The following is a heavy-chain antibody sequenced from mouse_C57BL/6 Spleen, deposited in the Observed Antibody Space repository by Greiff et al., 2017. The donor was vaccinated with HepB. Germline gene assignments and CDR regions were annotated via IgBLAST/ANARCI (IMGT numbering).Heavy chain of an antibody. CDR3: ARVFYQYYYAMDY. Sequence: VQLQESDAELVKPGASVKISCKVSGYTFTDHTIHWMKQRPEQGLEWIGYIYPRDGSTKYNEKFKGKATLTADKSSSTAYMQLNSLTSEDSAVYFCARVFYQYYYAMDYWGQGTSVTVSS. V-gene: IGHV1-78*01. J-gene: IGHJ4*01. CDR2: IYPRDGST. CDR1: GYTFTDHT.